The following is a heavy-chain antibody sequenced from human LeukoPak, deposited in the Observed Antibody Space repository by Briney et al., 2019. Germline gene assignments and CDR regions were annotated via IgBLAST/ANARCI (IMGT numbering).Heavy chain of an antibody. CDR1: GYTFTSYD. J-gene: IGHJ6*03. CDR2: MNPNSGNT. D-gene: IGHD6-13*01. V-gene: IGHV1-8*03. Sequence: ASVKVSCKASGYTFTSYDINWVRQATGQGLEWMGWMNPNSGNTGYAQKFQGRVTITRNTSISTAYMELSSLRSEDTAVYYCARGGSSWYYYYYMDVWGKGTTVTVSS. CDR3: ARGGSSWYYYYYMDV.